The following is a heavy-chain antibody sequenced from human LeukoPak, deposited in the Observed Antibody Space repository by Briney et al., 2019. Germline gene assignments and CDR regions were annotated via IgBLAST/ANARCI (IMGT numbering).Heavy chain of an antibody. CDR1: GSTFTSYW. CDR2: INSDGSST. J-gene: IGHJ4*02. D-gene: IGHD3-22*01. Sequence: PGGSLRLSCVASGSTFTSYWMHWVRQAPGKGLVWVSRINSDGSSTNYADSVKGRFTISRDNAKNTLCLQMNSLRAEDTAVYYCARHWDDSSGYYPSKFDYWGQGTLVTVSS. V-gene: IGHV3-74*01. CDR3: ARHWDDSSGYYPSKFDY.